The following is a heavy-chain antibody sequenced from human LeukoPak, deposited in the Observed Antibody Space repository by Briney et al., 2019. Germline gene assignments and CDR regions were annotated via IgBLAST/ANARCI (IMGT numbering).Heavy chain of an antibody. CDR2: IRFDGNEN. CDR3: ANTIAVAGFYYYYGMDV. D-gene: IGHD6-19*01. V-gene: IGHV3-30*02. J-gene: IGHJ6*02. CDR1: GFTFSSYG. Sequence: GGSLRLPCAASGFTFSSYGMHWVRQAPGKGLEGVAFIRFDGNENYYADSVKGRFTISRDNSKNTLYLQMNSLRADDTAIYYCANTIAVAGFYYYYGMDVWGQGTTVTVSS.